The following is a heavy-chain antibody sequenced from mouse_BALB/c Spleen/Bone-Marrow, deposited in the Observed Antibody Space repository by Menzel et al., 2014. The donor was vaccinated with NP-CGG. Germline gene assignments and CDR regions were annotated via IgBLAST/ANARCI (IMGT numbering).Heavy chain of an antibody. V-gene: IGHV1-4*01. Sequence: VKLVESGAELARPGASVRMSCKASGYSFTSFTMHWLKQRPGQGLEWIAYIVPSSAYSNYNQKFKDKATLTADRSSNTAYMQLSSLTSEDSAVYHCAREGSYDGCSGHFDFWGPGTTLTVSS. CDR1: GYSFTSFT. CDR2: IVPSSAYS. D-gene: IGHD2-3*01. CDR3: AREGSYDGCSGHFDF. J-gene: IGHJ2*01.